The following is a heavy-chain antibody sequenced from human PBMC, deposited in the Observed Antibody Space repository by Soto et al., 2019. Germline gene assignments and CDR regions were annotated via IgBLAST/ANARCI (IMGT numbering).Heavy chain of an antibody. CDR1: GYTFITYG. D-gene: IGHD3-22*01. J-gene: IGHJ4*02. V-gene: IGHV1-18*01. CDR3: ARRPTDYYDNSANYFLDY. Sequence: QVPLVQSGAEVNKPGASVKVSCKASGYTFITYGVSWVRQAPGQGLDWLGWISTYNGNTRYAERLQGRVTMTTDTTTNTAYMELRNLRSDDTAVYYCARRPTDYYDNSANYFLDYWGQGTLVTVSS. CDR2: ISTYNGNT.